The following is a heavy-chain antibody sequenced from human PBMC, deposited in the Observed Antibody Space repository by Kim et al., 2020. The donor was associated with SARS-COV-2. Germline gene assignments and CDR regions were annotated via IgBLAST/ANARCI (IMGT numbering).Heavy chain of an antibody. V-gene: IGHV1-69*13. CDR3: ARDSGSYMDDAFDI. CDR1: GGTFSSYA. J-gene: IGHJ3*02. D-gene: IGHD1-26*01. Sequence: SVKVSCKASGGTFSSYAISWVRQAPGQGLEWMGGIIPIFGTENYAQKFQGRVTITADESTSTAYMELSSLRSEDTAVYYCARDSGSYMDDAFDIWGQGTMVTVSS. CDR2: IIPIFGTE.